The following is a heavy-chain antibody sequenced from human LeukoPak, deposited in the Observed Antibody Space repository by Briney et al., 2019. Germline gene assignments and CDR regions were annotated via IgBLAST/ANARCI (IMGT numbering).Heavy chain of an antibody. CDR2: ISTNTGNP. V-gene: IGHV7-4-1*02. CDR1: GYRFTSYA. CDR3: ARGNRFYGLDI. D-gene: IGHD4-17*01. Sequence: ASVKVSCKASGYRFTSYAMNWVRQVPGQGLECMGWISTNTGNPTYAQGSTGRFVFSLDTSVSTAYLQINSLKAEDTAVYYCARGNRFYGLDIWGQGTMVTVSS. J-gene: IGHJ3*02.